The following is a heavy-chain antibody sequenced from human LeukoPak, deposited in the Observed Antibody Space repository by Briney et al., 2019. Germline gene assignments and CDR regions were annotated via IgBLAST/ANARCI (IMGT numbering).Heavy chain of an antibody. V-gene: IGHV4-39*07. CDR1: GVSISSSSYY. CDR2: IYYSGST. Sequence: SETLSLTCTVSGVSISSSSYYWGWIRQPPGKGLEWIGSIYYSGSTYYNPSLKSRVTISVDTSKNQFSLKLSSVTAADTAVYYCARVTGYYYYYYYMDVWGKGTTVTVSS. J-gene: IGHJ6*03. D-gene: IGHD7-27*01. CDR3: ARVTGYYYYYYYMDV.